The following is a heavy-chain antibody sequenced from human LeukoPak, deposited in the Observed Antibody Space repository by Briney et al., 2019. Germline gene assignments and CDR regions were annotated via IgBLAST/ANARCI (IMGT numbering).Heavy chain of an antibody. CDR2: IEQDGSKE. CDR1: GFTFSSFW. V-gene: IGHV3-7*01. Sequence: GGSLRLSCAASGFTFSSFWMGWVRQAPGKGLEWVANIEQDGSKENYVDSVKGRFTVSRDNAKSSLYLLMNSLRVEDTAVYYCVRGWNNIGVAFDYWGQGTLVTVSS. J-gene: IGHJ4*02. CDR3: VRGWNNIGVAFDY. D-gene: IGHD6-19*01.